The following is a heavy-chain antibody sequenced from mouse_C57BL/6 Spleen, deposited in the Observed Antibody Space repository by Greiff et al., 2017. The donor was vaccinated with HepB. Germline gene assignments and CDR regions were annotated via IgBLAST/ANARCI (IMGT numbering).Heavy chain of an antibody. D-gene: IGHD1-1*01. J-gene: IGHJ3*01. CDR3: AREEPYGGFAY. Sequence: VQLQQSGPELVKPGASVKISCKASGYAFTCSCMNWVKPGPGQGLEWIVRIYPGDGDTNYNGKFKGKATLTADKSSSTAYMQLSSLTSEDSAVYFSAREEPYGGFAYWAKGLWSLSLQ. CDR2: IYPGDGDT. CDR1: GYAFTCSC. V-gene: IGHV1-82*01.